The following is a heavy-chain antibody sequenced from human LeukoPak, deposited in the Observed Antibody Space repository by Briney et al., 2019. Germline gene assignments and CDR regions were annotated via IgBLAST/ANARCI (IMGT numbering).Heavy chain of an antibody. Sequence: GGSLRLSCAASGFTFSSYSLNWVRQAPGKGLEWVSYISSSSSTIYYADSVKGRFTIPRDNAKNSLYLQMNSLRGEDTAVYYCARGKKAAAGTGRYFAYWGQGTLVTVSS. D-gene: IGHD6-13*01. J-gene: IGHJ4*02. CDR2: ISSSSSTI. CDR1: GFTFSSYS. CDR3: ARGKKAAAGTGRYFAY. V-gene: IGHV3-48*04.